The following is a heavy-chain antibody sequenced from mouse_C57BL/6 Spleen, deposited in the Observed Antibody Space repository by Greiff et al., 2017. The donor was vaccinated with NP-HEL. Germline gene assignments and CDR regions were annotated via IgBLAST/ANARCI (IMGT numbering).Heavy chain of an antibody. CDR3: ARKECDMDY. Sequence: QVQLQQPGAELVRPGTSVKLSCKASGYTFTSYWMHWVQQRPGQGLEWIGVIDPSDSYTNYTQKFKGKATLTVDKSSSTPYMQISSLTSEDSAVYYCARKECDMDYWGQGTSVTVSS. J-gene: IGHJ4*01. CDR1: GYTFTSYW. V-gene: IGHV1-59*01. CDR2: IDPSDSYT.